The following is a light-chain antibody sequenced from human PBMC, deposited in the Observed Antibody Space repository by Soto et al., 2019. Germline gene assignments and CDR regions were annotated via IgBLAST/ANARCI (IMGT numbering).Light chain of an antibody. CDR2: SAS. CDR1: QDIGND. V-gene: IGKV1-17*01. CDR3: QQLFDSPIT. Sequence: DIQVTPSPSSLSASVGGRVTITCRASQDIGNDLGWYQQEPGKAPRRLIYSASNVQSGVPSRFSATVSGTEFSLTITSLQPEDFATYYCQQLFDSPITFGQGTRLEIK. J-gene: IGKJ5*01.